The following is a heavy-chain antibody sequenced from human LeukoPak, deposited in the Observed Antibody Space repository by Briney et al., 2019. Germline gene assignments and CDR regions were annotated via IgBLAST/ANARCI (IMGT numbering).Heavy chain of an antibody. Sequence: GGSLRLSCAASGFTFSSYSMNWVRQAPGKGLEWVSYISSSSSTIYYADSVKGRFTISRDNAKNSLYLQMNSLRAEDTAVYYCARLAAAGQYYFDYWGQGTLVTVSS. CDR1: GFTFSSYS. CDR3: ARLAAAGQYYFDY. J-gene: IGHJ4*02. CDR2: ISSSSSTI. V-gene: IGHV3-48*04. D-gene: IGHD6-13*01.